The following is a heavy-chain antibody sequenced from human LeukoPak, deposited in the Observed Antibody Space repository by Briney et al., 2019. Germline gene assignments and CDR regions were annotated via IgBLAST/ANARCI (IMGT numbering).Heavy chain of an antibody. J-gene: IGHJ3*02. CDR2: INHSGST. CDR3: AREPWELLLDHAFDI. V-gene: IGHV4-34*01. D-gene: IGHD1-26*01. Sequence: SETLSLTCAVYGGSFSGYYWSWIRQPPGKGLEWIGEINHSGSTNYNPSLKSRVTISVDTSKNQFSLKLSSVTAADTAVYYCAREPWELLLDHAFDIWGQGTMVTVSS. CDR1: GGSFSGYY.